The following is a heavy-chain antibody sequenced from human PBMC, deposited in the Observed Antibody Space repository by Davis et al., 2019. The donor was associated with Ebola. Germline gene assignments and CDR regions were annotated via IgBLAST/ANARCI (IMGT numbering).Heavy chain of an antibody. CDR3: ARDGREFLEWLFNWFDP. D-gene: IGHD3-3*01. J-gene: IGHJ5*02. Sequence: GESLKISCAASGFSFRRYWMHWVRQAPGKGLVWVSRINSDGRSTAYVDSVKGRFTISRDNAKNSLYLQMNSLRAEDTAVYYCARDGREFLEWLFNWFDPWGQGTLVTVSS. V-gene: IGHV3-74*01. CDR2: INSDGRST. CDR1: GFSFRRYW.